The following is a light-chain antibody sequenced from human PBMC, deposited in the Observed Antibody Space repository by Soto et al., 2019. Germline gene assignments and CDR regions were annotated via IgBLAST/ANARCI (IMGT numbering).Light chain of an antibody. CDR2: GAT. J-gene: IGKJ1*01. Sequence: ELVLTQSPDTLSVCPGERATLSCRASQSVSSKLAWYQQKPGQAPRLLIHGATTRATGIPARFSGSGSGTEFTLTISSLQSEDFAVYYCQQYNNWPRTFGQGTKVEIK. V-gene: IGKV3-15*01. CDR3: QQYNNWPRT. CDR1: QSVSSK.